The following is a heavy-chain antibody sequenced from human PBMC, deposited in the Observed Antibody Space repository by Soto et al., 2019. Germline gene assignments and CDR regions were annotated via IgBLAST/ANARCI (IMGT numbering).Heavy chain of an antibody. CDR3: ATAEVDY. CDR2: MNSDGSII. CDR1: GYTFGNHW. V-gene: IGHV3-74*01. J-gene: IGHJ4*02. Sequence: GGSLRLSCAVAGYTFGNHWMHWVRQAPGKGLEWVSRMNSDGSIINYADSVKGRFTVSRDNAKNTLYLQMNSLRVEDTAVYYCATAEVDYWGPGTLVTVSS.